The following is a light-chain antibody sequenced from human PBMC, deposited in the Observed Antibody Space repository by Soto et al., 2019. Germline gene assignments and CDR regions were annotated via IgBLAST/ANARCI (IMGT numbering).Light chain of an antibody. CDR3: AAWDDSLNGLYV. V-gene: IGLV1-44*01. CDR2: SNN. CDR1: SSNIGSNT. J-gene: IGLJ1*01. Sequence: QAVVTQPPSASGTPGQRVPISCSGSSSNIGSNTVNWYQQLPGTAPKLLMYSNNQRPSGVPDRFSGSKSGTSASLAISGLQSEDEADYYCAAWDDSLNGLYVFGTGTKLTVL.